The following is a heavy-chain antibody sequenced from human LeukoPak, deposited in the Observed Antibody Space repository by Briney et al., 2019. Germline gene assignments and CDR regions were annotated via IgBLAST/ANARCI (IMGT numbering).Heavy chain of an antibody. V-gene: IGHV3-7*01. CDR1: GFTFSTYW. CDR2: IRQDGSKI. J-gene: IGHJ3*02. D-gene: IGHD5-12*01. CDR3: ARENDDSGYDFDAFDI. Sequence: GGSLRLSCAASGFTFSTYWMSWVRQAPGKGLEWVANIRQDGSKIYYVDSVKGRFTISRGNAKNSLYLQMNSLGAEDTAVYYCARENDDSGYDFDAFDIWGQGTMVTVSS.